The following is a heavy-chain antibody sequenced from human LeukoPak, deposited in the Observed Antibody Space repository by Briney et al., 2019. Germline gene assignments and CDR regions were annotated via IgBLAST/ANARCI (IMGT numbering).Heavy chain of an antibody. V-gene: IGHV3-23*01. CDR3: AKESPSFDY. CDR1: GFTFSTYA. J-gene: IGHJ4*02. CDR2: ISGSGGST. Sequence: GGSLRPSCAASGFTFSTYAMSWVRQAPGKGLEWVSVISGSGGSTYYADSVKGRFTISRDNSKNTLYLQMNSLRPGDTAVYYCAKESPSFDYWGQGTLVTVSS.